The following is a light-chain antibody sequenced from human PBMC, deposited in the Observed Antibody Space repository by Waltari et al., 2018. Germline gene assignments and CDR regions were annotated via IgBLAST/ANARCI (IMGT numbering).Light chain of an antibody. Sequence: SSDLTQDPAVSVALGQTVRITCHGDSPRSSYCSRSQQKPGQAPVLVIYGKNSRPSGIPDRFSGSSSGNTISLTITGAQADDEADYYCNSRDSSGNPPYVFGAGTKVTVL. CDR3: NSRDSSGNPPYV. V-gene: IGLV3-19*01. CDR2: GKN. J-gene: IGLJ1*01. CDR1: SPRSSY.